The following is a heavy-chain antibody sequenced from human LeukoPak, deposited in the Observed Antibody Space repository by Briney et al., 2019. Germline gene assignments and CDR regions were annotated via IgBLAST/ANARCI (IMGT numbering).Heavy chain of an antibody. Sequence: PGGSLRLSCAASGFTVTTDHMSWVRQAAGKGLECVSVIYRDGSTSHADSVKGRFTISRDNSKNTVHLQMNSLRAEDTAVYYCARVCEHYFDYWGQGTLVTVSS. CDR1: GFTVTTDH. CDR2: IYRDGST. V-gene: IGHV3-53*01. J-gene: IGHJ4*02. CDR3: ARVCEHYFDY.